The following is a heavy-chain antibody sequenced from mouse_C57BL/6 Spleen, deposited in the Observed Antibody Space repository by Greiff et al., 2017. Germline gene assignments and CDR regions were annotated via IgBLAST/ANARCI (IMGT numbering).Heavy chain of an antibody. D-gene: IGHD1-1*01. CDR1: GYTFTSYW. J-gene: IGHJ4*01. CDR2: IYPGSGST. CDR3: ARGLYYYGSSYDYAMDY. Sequence: QVQLQQPGAELVKPGASVKMSCKASGYTFTSYWITWVKQRPGQGLEWIGDIYPGSGSTNYNEKFKSKATLTVDTSSSTAFMQLSSLTSEDSAVYYCARGLYYYGSSYDYAMDYWGQGTSGTVSS. V-gene: IGHV1-55*01.